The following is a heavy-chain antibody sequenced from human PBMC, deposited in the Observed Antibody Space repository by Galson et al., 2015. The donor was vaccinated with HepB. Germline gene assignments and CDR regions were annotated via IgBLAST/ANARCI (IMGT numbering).Heavy chain of an antibody. CDR3: ARAGRNYQLLFNDY. CDR1: GYTFTSYD. Sequence: SCKASGYTFTSYDINWVRQATGQGLEWMGWMNPNSGNTGYAQKFQGRVTMTRNTSISTAYMELSSLRSEDTAVYYCARAGRNYQLLFNDYWGQGTLVTVSS. V-gene: IGHV1-8*01. CDR2: MNPNSGNT. J-gene: IGHJ4*02. D-gene: IGHD2-2*01.